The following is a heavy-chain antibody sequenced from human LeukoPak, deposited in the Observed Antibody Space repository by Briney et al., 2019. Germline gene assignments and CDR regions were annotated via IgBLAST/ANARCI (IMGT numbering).Heavy chain of an antibody. V-gene: IGHV3-23*01. CDR2: ISGSGGST. Sequence: GGSLRLSCAASGFTFSSYAMSWVRQAPGKGLEWVSAISGSGGSTYYADYVKGRFTISRDNAKNTLYLQMNSLRAEDTAVYYCARDFYYDGTVDIWGQGTMVTVSS. CDR1: GFTFSSYA. J-gene: IGHJ3*02. CDR3: ARDFYYDGTVDI. D-gene: IGHD3-22*01.